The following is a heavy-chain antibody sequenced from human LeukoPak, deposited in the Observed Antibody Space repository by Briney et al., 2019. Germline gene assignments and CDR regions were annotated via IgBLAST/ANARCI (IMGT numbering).Heavy chain of an antibody. J-gene: IGHJ5*02. V-gene: IGHV3-21*01. Sequence: PGGSRLSCAASGFTFSSYSMNWVRQAPGKGLEWVSSISSSSSYIYYADSVKGRFTISRDNAKNSLYLQTNSLRAEDTAVYYCARDKGYCSGGSCYDWFDPWGQGTLVTVSS. CDR1: GFTFSSYS. CDR2: ISSSSSYI. CDR3: ARDKGYCSGGSCYDWFDP. D-gene: IGHD2-15*01.